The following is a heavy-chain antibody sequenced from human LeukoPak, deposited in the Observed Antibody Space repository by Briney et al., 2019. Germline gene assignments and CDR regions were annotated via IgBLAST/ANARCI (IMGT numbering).Heavy chain of an antibody. Sequence: GRSLRLSCAASGFTFSSYGMHWVRQAPGKGLEWVAVISYDGSNKYYADSVKGRFTISRDNSKNTLYLQMNSLRAEATAVYYCAKASFMITFGGVIDHWGQGTLVTVSS. V-gene: IGHV3-30*18. CDR2: ISYDGSNK. CDR3: AKASFMITFGGVIDH. D-gene: IGHD3-16*01. CDR1: GFTFSSYG. J-gene: IGHJ5*02.